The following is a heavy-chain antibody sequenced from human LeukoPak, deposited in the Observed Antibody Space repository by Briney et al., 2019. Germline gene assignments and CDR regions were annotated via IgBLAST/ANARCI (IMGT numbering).Heavy chain of an antibody. J-gene: IGHJ3*02. V-gene: IGHV4-59*01. CDR2: IYYSGRT. CDR1: GDTISAYD. CDR3: ARDSPRRAFDI. Sequence: TLSLTCAGSGDTISAYDMNWVRQAPGKGLEWVGYIYYSGRTNYNPSLKSRVTISVDTSKNQFSLKLSSVTAADTAVYYCARDSPRRAFDIWGQGTMVTVSS.